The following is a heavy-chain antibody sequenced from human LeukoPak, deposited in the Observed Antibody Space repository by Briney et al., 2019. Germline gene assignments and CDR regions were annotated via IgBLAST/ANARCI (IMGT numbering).Heavy chain of an antibody. D-gene: IGHD3-9*01. V-gene: IGHV3-23*01. CDR2: LTDSGDAT. Sequence: GGSLRLSCAVSGFTFSHYAMSWVRQAPGTGLEWVGSLTDSGDATYYADSVKGRLTISRDNSKNTLYLQMNSLRAEDTAVYYCARSTSSEYDIYHFDYWGQGTLVTVSS. CDR3: ARSTSSEYDIYHFDY. J-gene: IGHJ4*02. CDR1: GFTFSHYA.